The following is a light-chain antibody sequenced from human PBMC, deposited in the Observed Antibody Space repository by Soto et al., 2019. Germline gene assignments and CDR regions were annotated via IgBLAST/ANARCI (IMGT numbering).Light chain of an antibody. CDR3: QQRSNWPPYT. Sequence: EIVLTQSPATLSLSPGERATLSCRASQSVSSDLAWCQQKPGQAPRLLIYDVSNRATGIPARFSGSGSGTHFTLTISSLEPEDFAFYYCQQRSNWPPYTFGQGTKLEIK. CDR1: QSVSSD. V-gene: IGKV3-11*01. J-gene: IGKJ2*01. CDR2: DVS.